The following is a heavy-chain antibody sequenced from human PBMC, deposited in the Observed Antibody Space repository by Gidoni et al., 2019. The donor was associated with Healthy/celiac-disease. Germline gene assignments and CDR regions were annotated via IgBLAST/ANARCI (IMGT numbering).Heavy chain of an antibody. CDR2: FSWNSGSI. J-gene: IGHJ5*02. Sequence: EVQLVESGGGLVQPGRSLRLSCAASGLTFDDYAMPWVRQAPGNGLEWFSGFSWNSGSIGYADSVKGRFTISRDNAKNSLYLQMNSLRAADTALYYCAKDSDSNYGVFSNWFDPWGQGTLVTVSS. CDR3: AKDSDSNYGVFSNWFDP. D-gene: IGHD4-4*01. V-gene: IGHV3-9*01. CDR1: GLTFDDYA.